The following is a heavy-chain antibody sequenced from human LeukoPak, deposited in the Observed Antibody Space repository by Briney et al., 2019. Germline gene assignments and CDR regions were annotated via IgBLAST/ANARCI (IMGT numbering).Heavy chain of an antibody. J-gene: IGHJ3*02. CDR1: QFNFNKFG. CDR2: ISGNGDSI. CDR3: AKIVPAAITNAFDI. V-gene: IGHV3-23*01. Sequence: GGSLRLSCATSQFNFNKFGMTWVRQAPGKGLEWVASISGNGDSIQYAASVQGRFAISRDNSKNTLYLQMNSLRAEDTAVYYCAKIVPAAITNAFDIWGQGTMVTVSS. D-gene: IGHD2-2*01.